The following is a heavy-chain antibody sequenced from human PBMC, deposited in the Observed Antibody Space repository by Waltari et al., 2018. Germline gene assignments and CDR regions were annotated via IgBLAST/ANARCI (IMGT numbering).Heavy chain of an antibody. CDR2: INHSGST. CDR3: ARDRDSSSWGAFDI. CDR1: GGSFSGYY. D-gene: IGHD6-13*01. J-gene: IGHJ3*02. V-gene: IGHV4-34*01. Sequence: QVQLQQWGAGLLKPSETLSLTCAVYGGSFSGYYWSWIRQPPGKGLEWIGEINHSGSTNYNPSLKSRVTISVDTSKNQFSLKLSSVTAEDTAVYYCARDRDSSSWGAFDIWGQGTMVTVSS.